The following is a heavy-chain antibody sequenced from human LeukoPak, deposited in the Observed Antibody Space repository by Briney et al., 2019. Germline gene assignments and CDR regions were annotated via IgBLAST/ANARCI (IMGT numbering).Heavy chain of an antibody. J-gene: IGHJ4*02. V-gene: IGHV1-18*01. CDR3: ARGAAVAGTKPEYFDY. D-gene: IGHD6-19*01. Sequence: ASVKVSCKASGYTFTSYGISWVRQAPGQGLEWMGWISAYNGNTNYAQKLQGRVTMTTDTSTSTAYMELRSLRSDDTAVYYCARGAAVAGTKPEYFDYWGQGTLVTVSS. CDR2: ISAYNGNT. CDR1: GYTFTSYG.